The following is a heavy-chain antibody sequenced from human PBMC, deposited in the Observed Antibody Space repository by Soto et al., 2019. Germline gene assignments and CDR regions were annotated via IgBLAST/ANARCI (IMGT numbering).Heavy chain of an antibody. V-gene: IGHV4-34*01. D-gene: IGHD3-9*01. CDR1: GGSFSGYY. CDR3: ARGPGYDILSGYYSYYYHRYGMDG. CDR2: INHSGST. J-gene: IGHJ6*02. Sequence: PSETLSLTCAVYGGSFSGYYWSWIRQPPGKGLEWIGEINHSGSTNYNPSLKSRVTISVDTSKNQFSLKLSSVTAADTAVYYCARGPGYDILSGYYSYYYHRYGMDGWGQGTTEPVSS.